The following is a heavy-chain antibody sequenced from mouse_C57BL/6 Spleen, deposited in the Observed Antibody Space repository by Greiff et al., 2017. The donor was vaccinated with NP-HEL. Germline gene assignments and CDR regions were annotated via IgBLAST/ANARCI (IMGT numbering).Heavy chain of an antibody. V-gene: IGHV1-69*01. J-gene: IGHJ1*03. D-gene: IGHD6-5*01. CDR2: IDPSDSYT. CDR1: GYTFTSYW. CDR3: ARKAYPWYFDV. Sequence: QVQLQQPGAELVMPGASVKLSCKASGYTFTSYWMHWVKQRPGQGLEWIGEIDPSDSYTNYNQKFKGKSTLTVDKSSSTAYMQLSSLTSEDSAVYYCARKAYPWYFDVWGTGTTVTVSS.